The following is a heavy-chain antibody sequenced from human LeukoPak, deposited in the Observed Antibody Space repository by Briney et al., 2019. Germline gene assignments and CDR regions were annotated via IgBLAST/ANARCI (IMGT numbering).Heavy chain of an antibody. J-gene: IGHJ1*01. CDR3: TRGGPVAGTHKYFQH. Sequence: ASVKVSCKASGYTFTGYYIHWVRQAPGQGLEWMGWFNPSSGGTNYAQKFQGGVTMTSDTSISTAYMELSSLRSEDTAMYYCTRGGPVAGTHKYFQHWGQGTLVTVSS. D-gene: IGHD6-19*01. V-gene: IGHV1-2*02. CDR2: FNPSSGGT. CDR1: GYTFTGYY.